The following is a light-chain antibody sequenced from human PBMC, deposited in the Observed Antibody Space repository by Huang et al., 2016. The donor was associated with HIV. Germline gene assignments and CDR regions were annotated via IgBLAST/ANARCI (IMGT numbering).Light chain of an antibody. J-gene: IGKJ4*01. CDR1: QSLIHSNGNTY. CDR2: QFS. Sequence: VVLTQSPLYLSVTLGQPASISCRSSQSLIHSNGNTYLNWFQQRPGQSPRRLISQFSRRDSGVPDRFSGSGSGTDFTLKISRVEAEDVGVYYCMQGTHLFTFGGGTRVDIK. V-gene: IGKV2-30*02. CDR3: MQGTHLFT.